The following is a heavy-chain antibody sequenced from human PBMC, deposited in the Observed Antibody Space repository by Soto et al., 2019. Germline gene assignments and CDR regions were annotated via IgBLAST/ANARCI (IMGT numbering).Heavy chain of an antibody. CDR3: ARVIEAMVRGVTYYFDY. J-gene: IGHJ4*02. CDR2: IYYSGST. V-gene: IGHV4-31*03. D-gene: IGHD3-10*01. CDR1: GGSISSGGYY. Sequence: NPSETLSLTCTVSGGSISSGGYYWSWIRQHPGKGLEWIGYIYYSGSTYYNPSLKSRVTISVDTSKNQFSLKLSSVTAADTAVYYCARVIEAMVRGVTYYFDYWGQGTLVTVSS.